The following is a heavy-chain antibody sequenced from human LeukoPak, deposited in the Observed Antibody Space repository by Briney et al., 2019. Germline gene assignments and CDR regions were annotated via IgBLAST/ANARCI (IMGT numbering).Heavy chain of an antibody. CDR1: VYTFTSYG. CDR2: ISAYNGNT. Sequence: ASVTVSFKASVYTFTSYGISWVRQAPGQGLEWMGWISAYNGNTNYAQKFQGRVTMTTDTSTSTAYMELRNLRSDDTAVYYCARSYRSREFDYWGQGTLVTVSS. D-gene: IGHD3-16*02. CDR3: ARSYRSREFDY. V-gene: IGHV1-18*01. J-gene: IGHJ4*02.